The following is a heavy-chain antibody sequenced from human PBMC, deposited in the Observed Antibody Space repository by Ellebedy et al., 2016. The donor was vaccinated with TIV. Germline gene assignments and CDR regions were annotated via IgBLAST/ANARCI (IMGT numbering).Heavy chain of an antibody. D-gene: IGHD7-27*01. CDR1: GFTIRGDW. CDR2: INPDGGAE. J-gene: IGHJ4*02. CDR3: VTWGQSSGR. Sequence: PGGSLRLSCAASGFTIRGDWMSWVRQAPGKGLEWVAHINPDGGAEYYVDSVKGRFTISRDNAKRSLFLQMNSLRVDDTAVYYCVTWGQSSGRWGQGSLVTISS. V-gene: IGHV3-7*03.